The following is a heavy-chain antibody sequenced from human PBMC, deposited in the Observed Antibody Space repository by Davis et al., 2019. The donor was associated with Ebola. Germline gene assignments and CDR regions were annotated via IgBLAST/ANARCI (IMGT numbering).Heavy chain of an antibody. CDR3: AKDHPAYYDFWSGYYDY. CDR1: GFTFSSYS. D-gene: IGHD3-3*01. Sequence: GESLKISCAASGFTFSSYSMNWVRQAPGKGLEWVSAISGSGGSTYYADSVKGRFTISRDNSKNTLYLQMNSLRAEDTAVYYCAKDHPAYYDFWSGYYDYWGQGTLVTVSS. J-gene: IGHJ4*02. CDR2: ISGSGGST. V-gene: IGHV3-23*01.